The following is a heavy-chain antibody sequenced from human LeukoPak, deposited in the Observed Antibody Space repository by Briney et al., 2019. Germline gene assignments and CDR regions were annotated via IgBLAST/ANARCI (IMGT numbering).Heavy chain of an antibody. V-gene: IGHV1-18*01. CDR2: ISAYNGNT. CDR3: ARDRGVAYYYESDY. CDR1: GYTFTSYG. D-gene: IGHD3-22*01. J-gene: IGHJ4*02. Sequence: ASVKVSCKASGYTFTSYGISCVRRAPGQGLEWMGWISAYNGNTNYAQKLQGRVTMTTDTSTSTAYMELRSLRSDDTAVYYCARDRGVAYYYESDYWGQGTLVTVSS.